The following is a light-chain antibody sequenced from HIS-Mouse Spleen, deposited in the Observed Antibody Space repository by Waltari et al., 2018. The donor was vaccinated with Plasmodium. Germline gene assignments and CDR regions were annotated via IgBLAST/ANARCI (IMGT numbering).Light chain of an antibody. Sequence: EIVMTQSPDSLAVSLGERATINCKSSQSVLYSSNNKNYLAWYQQKPGQPPKLLIYWDSTRESGVPDRFSGSGSGTDFTLTISSLQAEDVAVYYCQQYYSTPPYTFGQGTKLEIK. J-gene: IGKJ2*01. CDR2: WDS. CDR1: QSVLYSSNNKNY. V-gene: IGKV4-1*01. CDR3: QQYYSTPPYT.